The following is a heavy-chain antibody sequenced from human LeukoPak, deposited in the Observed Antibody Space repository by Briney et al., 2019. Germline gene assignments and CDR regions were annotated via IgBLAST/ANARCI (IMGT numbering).Heavy chain of an antibody. CDR3: ARDRYCSGGSCYSPSLTGYFQH. J-gene: IGHJ1*01. V-gene: IGHV3-33*01. CDR1: GFTFSSYG. D-gene: IGHD2-15*01. CDR2: IWYDGSNK. Sequence: GGSPRLSCAASGFTFSSYGMHWVRQAPGKGLEWVAVIWYDGSNKYYADSVKGRFTISRDNSKNTLYLQMNSLRAEDTAVYYCARDRYCSGGSCYSPSLTGYFQHWGQGTLVTVSS.